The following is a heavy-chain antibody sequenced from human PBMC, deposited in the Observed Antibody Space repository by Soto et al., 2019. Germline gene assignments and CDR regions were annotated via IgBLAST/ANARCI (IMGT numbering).Heavy chain of an antibody. CDR2: ISSSTSYV. D-gene: IGHD2-2*01. Sequence: GGSLRLSCAASGFTFSRYGMNWLRQAPGKGLEWVASISSSTSYVYYADSVKGRFSTSRDNAKNILYLEMYALRTEDTAVYYCARDPSEGRVGNWF. V-gene: IGHV3-21*01. CDR3: ARDPSEGRVGNWF. J-gene: IGHJ5*01. CDR1: GFTFSRYG.